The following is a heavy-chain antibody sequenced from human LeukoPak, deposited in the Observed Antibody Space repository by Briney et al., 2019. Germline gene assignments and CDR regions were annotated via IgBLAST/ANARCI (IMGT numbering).Heavy chain of an antibody. CDR3: ARVHGYYYDSSGYYQTPNDAFDI. CDR2: TYYRSKWYN. J-gene: IGHJ3*02. CDR1: GDSVSSNSAA. V-gene: IGHV6-1*01. D-gene: IGHD3-22*01. Sequence: SQTLSLTCAISGDSVSSNSAAWNWIRQSPSRGLEWLGRTYYRSKWYNDYAVSVKSRITINPDTSKNQFSLQLNSVTPEDTAVYYCARVHGYYYDSSGYYQTPNDAFDIWGQGTMVTVSS.